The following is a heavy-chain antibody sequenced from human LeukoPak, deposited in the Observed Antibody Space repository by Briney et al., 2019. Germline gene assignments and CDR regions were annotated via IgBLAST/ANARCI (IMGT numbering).Heavy chain of an antibody. CDR2: ISGSGHST. D-gene: IGHD6-19*01. J-gene: IGHJ4*02. CDR3: AKDQGSSGWYDYFVH. CDR1: GLTFNNYA. Sequence: GGSLRPSCAASGLTFNNYAMSWVRQAPGKGLEWVSAISGSGHSTYSTDSVRGRFTISRDNSKNTLYLQMISLRAEDTAVYYCAKDQGSSGWYDYFVHWGQGTLVTVSS. V-gene: IGHV3-23*01.